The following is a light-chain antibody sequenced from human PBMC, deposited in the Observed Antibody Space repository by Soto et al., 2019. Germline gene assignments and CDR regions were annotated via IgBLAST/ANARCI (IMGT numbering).Light chain of an antibody. CDR1: QSVSNSF. CDR2: GIS. Sequence: SVLTQSPGTLSLSPGERATLSCRASQSVSNSFFAWYQQRPGQAPRLLIYGISSRATGIPDRFSGSGSGTDFTLTISSLEPEDFVVYYCQQYSDLPHTFGQGTKLEV. V-gene: IGKV3-20*01. J-gene: IGKJ2*01. CDR3: QQYSDLPHT.